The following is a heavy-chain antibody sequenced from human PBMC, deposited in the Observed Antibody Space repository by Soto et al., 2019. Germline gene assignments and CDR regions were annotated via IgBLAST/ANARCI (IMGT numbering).Heavy chain of an antibody. V-gene: IGHV1-69*01. CDR2: IIPIFGTA. Sequence: VQLVQSGAEVKKPGSSVKVSCKASGGTFSSYAISWVRQAPGQGLEWMGGIIPIFGTANYAQKFQGRVTITADESTSTAYMELSSLRSEDTAVYYCARGGYDSSGYYPGPYYYYYGMDVWGQGTTVTVSS. CDR3: ARGGYDSSGYYPGPYYYYYGMDV. D-gene: IGHD3-22*01. J-gene: IGHJ6*02. CDR1: GGTFSSYA.